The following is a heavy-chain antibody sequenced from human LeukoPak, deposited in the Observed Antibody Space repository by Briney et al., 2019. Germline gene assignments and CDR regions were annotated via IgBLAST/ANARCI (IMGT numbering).Heavy chain of an antibody. V-gene: IGHV4-59*01. D-gene: IGHD3-10*01. CDR1: GGSISSYY. CDR2: IYYSGSA. Sequence: SETLSLTCTVSGGSISSYYWNWIRQPPGKGLEWIGYIYYSGSANYNPSLKSRVTISVDTSKNQFSLKLSSVTAADTAVYYCARDRYYDSGSYYNWGQGTLVTVSS. CDR3: ARDRYYDSGSYYN. J-gene: IGHJ4*02.